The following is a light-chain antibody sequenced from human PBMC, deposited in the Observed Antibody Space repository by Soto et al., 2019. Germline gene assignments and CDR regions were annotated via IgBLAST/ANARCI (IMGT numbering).Light chain of an antibody. Sequence: DIQMTQSPSSLSASVGDRVTITCQASQDISNYLNWYQQKPGKAPKLLIYDASNLETGVPSRFSGSGSGTDFTFTISSLQPEDIATYYCKQYDNLPPFTFGPGTQVDIK. CDR1: QDISNY. CDR2: DAS. CDR3: KQYDNLPPFT. V-gene: IGKV1-33*01. J-gene: IGKJ3*01.